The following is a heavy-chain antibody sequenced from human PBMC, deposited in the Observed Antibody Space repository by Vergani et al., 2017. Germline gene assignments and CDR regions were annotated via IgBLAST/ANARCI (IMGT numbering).Heavy chain of an antibody. D-gene: IGHD3-3*01. CDR2: ISWNSGSI. Sequence: EVQLVESGGGLVQPGRSLRLSCAASGFTFDDYAMHWVRQAPGKGLEWVSGISWNSGSIGYADSVKGRFTISRDNAKNSLYLQMNSLRAEDTALYYCAKGPYYDFWSGTTGYFDYWGQGTLVTVSS. CDR3: AKGPYYDFWSGTTGYFDY. V-gene: IGHV3-9*01. CDR1: GFTFDDYA. J-gene: IGHJ4*02.